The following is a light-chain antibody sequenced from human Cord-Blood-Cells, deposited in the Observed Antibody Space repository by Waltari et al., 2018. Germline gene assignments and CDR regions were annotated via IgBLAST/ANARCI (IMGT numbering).Light chain of an antibody. J-gene: IGLJ3*02. Sequence: SALTQPASVSGSPGPSITISCTGTSSDVGSYNLVSWYQQHPGKAPKLMIYEVSKRPSGVSNRFSGSKSGNTASLTISGLQAEDEADYYCCSYAGSSTLFGGGTKLTVL. V-gene: IGLV2-23*02. CDR1: SSDVGSYNL. CDR2: EVS. CDR3: CSYAGSSTL.